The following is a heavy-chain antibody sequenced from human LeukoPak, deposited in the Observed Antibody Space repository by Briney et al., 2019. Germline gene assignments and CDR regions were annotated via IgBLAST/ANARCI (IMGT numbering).Heavy chain of an antibody. CDR2: INWDDDK. Sequence: SGPTLVKPTQTLTLTCTFSGFSLSTSGVGVGWIRQPPGKALEWLALINWDDDKRYSPSLKSRLTITKDTSKNQVVLTMTNMDPVDTATYYCAHSRYYGSGSLEINWFDPWGQGTLVTVSS. V-gene: IGHV2-5*02. D-gene: IGHD3-10*01. CDR3: AHSRYYGSGSLEINWFDP. J-gene: IGHJ5*02. CDR1: GFSLSTSGVG.